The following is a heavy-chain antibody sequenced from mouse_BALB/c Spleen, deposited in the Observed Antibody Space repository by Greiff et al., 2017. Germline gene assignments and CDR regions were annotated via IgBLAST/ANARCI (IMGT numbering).Heavy chain of an antibody. CDR2: IWSGGST. V-gene: IGHV2-2*02. CDR3: ARFSYGNYEGFAY. CDR1: GFSLTGYG. D-gene: IGHD2-1*01. J-gene: IGHJ3*01. Sequence: VQRVESGPGLVAPSQSLSITCTVSGFSLTGYGVHWVRQSPGKGLEWLGVIWSGGSTDYNAAFISRLSISKDNSKSQVFFKMNSLQANDTAIYYCARFSYGNYEGFAYWGQGTGHCLC.